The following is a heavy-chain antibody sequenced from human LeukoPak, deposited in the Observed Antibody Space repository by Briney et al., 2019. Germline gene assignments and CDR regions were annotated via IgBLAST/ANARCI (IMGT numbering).Heavy chain of an antibody. Sequence: SETLSLTCTVSGGSISSYYWTWIRQPPGKGLEWIGYIYYSGSTNYNPSLKSRVTISVDTSKNQCSLKLSSMTAADTAVYYCARDLGSRYQLYWFDPWGQGTLVTVSS. V-gene: IGHV4-59*01. J-gene: IGHJ5*02. CDR1: GGSISSYY. CDR2: IYYSGST. D-gene: IGHD2-2*01. CDR3: ARDLGSRYQLYWFDP.